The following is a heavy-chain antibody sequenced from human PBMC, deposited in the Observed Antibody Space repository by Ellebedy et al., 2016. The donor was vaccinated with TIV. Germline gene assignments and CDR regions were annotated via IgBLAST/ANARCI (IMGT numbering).Heavy chain of an antibody. J-gene: IGHJ6*03. V-gene: IGHV3-30*18. CDR2: ISYDGSNK. Sequence: GESLKISXAASGFTFSSYGMHWVRQAPGKGLEWVAVISYDGSNKYYADSVKGRFTISRDNSKNTLYLQMNSLRAEDTAVYYCAKGGMTTVTNGDYMDVWGKGTTVTVSS. CDR3: AKGGMTTVTNGDYMDV. D-gene: IGHD4-17*01. CDR1: GFTFSSYG.